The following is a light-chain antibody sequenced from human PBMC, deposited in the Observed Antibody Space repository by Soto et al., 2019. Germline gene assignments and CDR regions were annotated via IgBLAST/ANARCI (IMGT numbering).Light chain of an antibody. CDR2: DVS. Sequence: QSALTQPASVSGSPGQSITISCTGTSSDVGGYNYVSWYQQHPGKAPKLMIYDVSKRPTGVSNRFSGSKSGNTASLTISRLQAEDEADYYCSSYTSSSTLLYVFGTGTKLTVL. J-gene: IGLJ1*01. CDR1: SSDVGGYNY. V-gene: IGLV2-14*01. CDR3: SSYTSSSTLLYV.